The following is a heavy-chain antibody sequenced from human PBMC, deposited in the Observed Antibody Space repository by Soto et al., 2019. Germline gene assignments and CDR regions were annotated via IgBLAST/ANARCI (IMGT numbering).Heavy chain of an antibody. V-gene: IGHV3-21*01. D-gene: IGHD1-26*01. Sequence: GGSLRLSCAASGFTFSSYSMNWVRQAPGKGLEWVSSISSSSSYIYYADSVKGRFTISRDNAKNSLYLQMNSLRAEETAVYYCARVVGATYFDYWGQGTLVTVSS. J-gene: IGHJ4*02. CDR1: GFTFSSYS. CDR3: ARVVGATYFDY. CDR2: ISSSSSYI.